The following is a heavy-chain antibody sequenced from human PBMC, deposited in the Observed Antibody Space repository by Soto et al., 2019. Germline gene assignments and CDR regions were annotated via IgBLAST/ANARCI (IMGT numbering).Heavy chain of an antibody. Sequence: GGSLRLSCAASGFTFSSYAMHWVRQAPGKGLEWVAVISYDGSNKYYADSVKGRFTISRDNSKNTLYLQMNSLRAEDTAVYYCARGGDGLDGLSDDAFDIWGQGTMVTVSS. V-gene: IGHV3-30-3*01. CDR3: ARGGDGLDGLSDDAFDI. CDR1: GFTFSSYA. D-gene: IGHD2-2*03. J-gene: IGHJ3*02. CDR2: ISYDGSNK.